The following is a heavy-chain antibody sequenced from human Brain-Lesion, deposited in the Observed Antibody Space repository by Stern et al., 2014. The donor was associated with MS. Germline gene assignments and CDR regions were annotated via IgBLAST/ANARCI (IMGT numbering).Heavy chain of an antibody. CDR2: FDPEDGET. CDR1: GYTLTELS. D-gene: IGHD1-26*01. J-gene: IGHJ4*02. V-gene: IGHV1-24*01. Sequence: QLQLVQSGAEVKNPGASVKVSCKVSGYTLTELSMHWVRQAPRKGLEWMGGFDPEDGETIYAQKFQGRVTMTEDTSTDTAYMELSSLRSEDTAVYYCATLSPGAGGNYYRHFDYWGQGTLVTVSS. CDR3: ATLSPGAGGNYYRHFDY.